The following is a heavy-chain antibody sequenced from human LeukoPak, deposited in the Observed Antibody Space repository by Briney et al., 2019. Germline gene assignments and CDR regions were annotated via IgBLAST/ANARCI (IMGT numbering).Heavy chain of an antibody. CDR2: IIPIFGTA. CDR3: ARAVTSFRYYYDSSGYYVYYSDY. Sequence: GASVKVSCKASGGTFSSYAISWVRQAPGQGLEWMGGIIPIFGTANYAQKFQGRVTITADKSTSTAYMELSSLRSEDTAVYYCARAVTSFRYYYDSSGYYVYYSDYWGQGTLVTVSS. J-gene: IGHJ4*02. V-gene: IGHV1-69*06. D-gene: IGHD3-22*01. CDR1: GGTFSSYA.